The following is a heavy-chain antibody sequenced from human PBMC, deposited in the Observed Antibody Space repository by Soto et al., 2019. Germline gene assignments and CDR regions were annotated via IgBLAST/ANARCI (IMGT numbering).Heavy chain of an antibody. V-gene: IGHV3-30-3*01. J-gene: IGHJ4*02. Sequence: QVQLVESGGRVVQPGRSLRLSCAASGFIFNRYAIHWVRQTPGKGLEWVAVISTDGSVQYYADTVRGRFIISRDKSKATVYLERNSLRAEDTAVFYCARSRSGADPDSFGYWGQGTLVTVSS. CDR3: ARSRSGADPDSFGY. CDR1: GFIFNRYA. D-gene: IGHD3-3*01. CDR2: ISTDGSVQ.